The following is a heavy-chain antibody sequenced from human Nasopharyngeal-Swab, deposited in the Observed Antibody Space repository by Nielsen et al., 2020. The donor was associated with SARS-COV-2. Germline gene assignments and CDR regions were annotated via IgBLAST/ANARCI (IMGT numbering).Heavy chain of an antibody. D-gene: IGHD1-7*01. CDR2: ISNSSSTI. Sequence: WIRQPPGKGLEWVSYISNSSSTIYYADSVKGRFTISRDNAKNSLYLQMNSLRAEDTAVYYCARDIITGTIVGAFDIWGQGTMVTVSS. CDR3: ARDIITGTIVGAFDI. J-gene: IGHJ3*02. V-gene: IGHV3-48*01.